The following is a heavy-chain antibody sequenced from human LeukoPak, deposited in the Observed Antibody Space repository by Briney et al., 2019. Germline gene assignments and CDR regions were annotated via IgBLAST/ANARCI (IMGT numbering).Heavy chain of an antibody. CDR3: SRESGAFCPFGY. CDR2: ISLSGQT. CDR1: GGSIRSTNW. J-gene: IGHJ4*02. V-gene: IGHV4/OR15-8*02. Sequence: PSETLSLTCGVSGGSIRSTNWWSWVRQPPGQGLEWIGEISLSGQTNFNPSLNGRVTMSLDESRNQLSLTRTSVTAADTAIYYCSRESGAFCPFGYWGQGTLLIVPP. D-gene: IGHD1-26*01.